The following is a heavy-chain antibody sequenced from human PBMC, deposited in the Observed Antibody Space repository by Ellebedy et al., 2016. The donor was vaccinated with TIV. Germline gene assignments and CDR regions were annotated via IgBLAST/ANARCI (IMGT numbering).Heavy chain of an antibody. D-gene: IGHD2-2*01. Sequence: GESLKISCAASGFTFSTYAMHWVRQAPGKGLEWVAVISYDGSNKYYADSVKGSFTISRDNFKNTIYLQMHRVRAEDTALYYCVRERMPMPTWGQGTLVTVSS. V-gene: IGHV3-30*14. CDR2: ISYDGSNK. CDR3: VRERMPMPT. J-gene: IGHJ4*02. CDR1: GFTFSTYA.